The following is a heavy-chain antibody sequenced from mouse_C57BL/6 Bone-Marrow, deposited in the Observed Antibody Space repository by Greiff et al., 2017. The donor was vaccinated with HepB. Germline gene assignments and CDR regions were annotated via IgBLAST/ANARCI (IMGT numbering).Heavy chain of an antibody. CDR2: ISYDGSN. Sequence: LVESGPGLVKPSQSLSLTCSVTGYSITSGYYWNWIRQFPGNKLEWMGYISYDGSNNYNPSLKNRISITRDTSKNQFFLKLNSVTTEDTATYYCARDSPPDYWGQGTTLTVSS. J-gene: IGHJ2*01. CDR3: ARDSPPDY. CDR1: GYSITSGYY. V-gene: IGHV3-6*01.